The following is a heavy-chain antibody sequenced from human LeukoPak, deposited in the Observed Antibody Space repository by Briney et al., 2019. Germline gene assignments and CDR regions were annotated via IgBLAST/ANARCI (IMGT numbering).Heavy chain of an antibody. CDR2: ISATGGTT. D-gene: IGHD6-19*01. J-gene: IGHJ4*02. CDR1: GFMFGRFA. CDR3: AKEESQWLVTSSFDY. V-gene: IGHV3-23*01. Sequence: GGSLRLSCAASGFMFGRFAMSWVRQAPGKGLEWVAAISATGGTTYYADSVRGRFTISRDNSKNTLYLQMNSLRAEDTAVYYCAKEESQWLVTSSFDYWGQGTLVSVSS.